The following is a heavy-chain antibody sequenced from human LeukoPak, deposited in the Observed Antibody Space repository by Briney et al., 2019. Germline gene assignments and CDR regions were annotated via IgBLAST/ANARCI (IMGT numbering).Heavy chain of an antibody. J-gene: IGHJ4*02. Sequence: GSSVKVSCKASGGTFSSYAISWVRQAPGQGLEWMGGIIPIFGTANYAQKFQGRVTITADESTSTAYMGLSSLRSEDTAVYYCAREGPVSGYGVSGDDYWGQGTLVTVSS. V-gene: IGHV1-69*01. CDR3: AREGPVSGYGVSGDDY. D-gene: IGHD3-22*01. CDR2: IIPIFGTA. CDR1: GGTFSSYA.